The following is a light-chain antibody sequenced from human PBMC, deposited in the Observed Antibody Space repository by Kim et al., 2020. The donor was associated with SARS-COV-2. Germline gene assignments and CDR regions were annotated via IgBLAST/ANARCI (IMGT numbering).Light chain of an antibody. V-gene: IGKV3-20*01. Sequence: SPGERATLSFRASQSISSTYLAWYQQKPGQAPRLLIYGASSRVTGIPDRFSGSGSGTDFTLTISRLEPEDFAVYYCQQYGSSPPYTFGQGTKLEI. CDR3: QQYGSSPPYT. CDR2: GAS. J-gene: IGKJ2*01. CDR1: QSISSTY.